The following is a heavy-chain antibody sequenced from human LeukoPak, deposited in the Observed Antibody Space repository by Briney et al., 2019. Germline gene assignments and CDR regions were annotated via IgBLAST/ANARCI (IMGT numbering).Heavy chain of an antibody. CDR3: AIKKDYGGYVDY. D-gene: IGHD4-23*01. J-gene: IGHJ4*02. CDR1: GASISSGGYS. CDR2: IYHSGNT. V-gene: IGHV4-30-2*01. Sequence: PSQTLSLTCAVSGASISSGGYSWNWIRLPPGKGLEWIANIYHSGNTYYNPSLRSRVTISVDTSKNQFSLMLSSVTAADTALYYCAIKKDYGGYVDYWGQGTLVTVS.